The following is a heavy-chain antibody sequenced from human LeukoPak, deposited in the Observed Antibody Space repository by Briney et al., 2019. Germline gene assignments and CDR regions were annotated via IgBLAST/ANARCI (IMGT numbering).Heavy chain of an antibody. D-gene: IGHD1-26*01. CDR2: INSNSSNI. CDR1: GFTFSNYS. J-gene: IGHJ6*02. Sequence: GGSLRLSCAASGFTFSNYSMNWVRQAPGKGLEWVSCINSNSSNIYYAYSVKGRFTISRDNAKNTLYLQMNSLRAEDMAVYYCARGRWVGAHVRYYYYYGMDVWGQGTTVTVSS. V-gene: IGHV3-21*04. CDR3: ARGRWVGAHVRYYYYYGMDV.